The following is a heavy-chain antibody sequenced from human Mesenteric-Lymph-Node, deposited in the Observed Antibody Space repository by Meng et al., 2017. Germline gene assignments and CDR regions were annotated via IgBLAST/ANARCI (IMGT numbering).Heavy chain of an antibody. V-gene: IGHV4-4*07. Sequence: SETLSLTCSVSGYYISNGYYWSWIRQPAGKGLEWIGRIYTSGSTNYNPSLKSRVTMSVDTSKNQFSLKLSSVTAADTAVYYCARDLKLLWFGELTYYYYGMDVWGQGTTVTVSS. CDR1: GYYISNGYY. J-gene: IGHJ6*02. CDR2: IYTSGST. D-gene: IGHD3-10*01. CDR3: ARDLKLLWFGELTYYYYGMDV.